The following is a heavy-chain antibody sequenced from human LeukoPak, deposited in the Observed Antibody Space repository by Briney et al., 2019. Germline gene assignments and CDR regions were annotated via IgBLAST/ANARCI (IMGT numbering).Heavy chain of an antibody. CDR2: MNESGGT. V-gene: IGHV4-34*01. J-gene: IGHJ5*02. D-gene: IGHD6-6*01. Sequence: SETLSLTCAVSGGSLSGYYWSWIRQPPGKGLEWIGEMNESGGTTYNPSLKSRVTMSVDPSKNQLSLKLTSVTAADTAVYYCARGLRAARLASWGQGTLVTVSS. CDR3: ARGLRAARLAS. CDR1: GGSLSGYY.